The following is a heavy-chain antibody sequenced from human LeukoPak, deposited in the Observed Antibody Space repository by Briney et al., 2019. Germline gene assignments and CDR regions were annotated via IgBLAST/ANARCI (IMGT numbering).Heavy chain of an antibody. CDR2: IYYSGST. J-gene: IGHJ6*02. CDR1: GGSISSYY. CDR3: ARAPADSTTVIYYYYYGMDV. Sequence: SETLSLTCTVSGGSISSYYWSRIRQPPGKGLEWIGYIYYSGSTNYNPSLKSRVTISVDTSKSQFSLKLSSVTAADTAVYYCARAPADSTTVIYYYYYGMDVWGQGTTVTVSS. V-gene: IGHV4-59*01. D-gene: IGHD4-17*01.